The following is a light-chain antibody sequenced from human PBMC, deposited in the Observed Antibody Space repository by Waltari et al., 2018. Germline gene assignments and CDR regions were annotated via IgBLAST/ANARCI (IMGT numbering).Light chain of an antibody. CDR3: AAWDVSLNALI. J-gene: IGLJ2*01. CDR2: YDD. CDR1: SSNIGDSA. Sequence: QSALTQPPSVSGAPRQRVTISCSGSSSNIGDSAVNWYQQFPGKSPKLVLYYDDLLPSGGPDRFAGSKSGSSASLASSGLQSEDEALYFCAAWDVSLNALIFGGGTKLTVL. V-gene: IGLV1-36*01.